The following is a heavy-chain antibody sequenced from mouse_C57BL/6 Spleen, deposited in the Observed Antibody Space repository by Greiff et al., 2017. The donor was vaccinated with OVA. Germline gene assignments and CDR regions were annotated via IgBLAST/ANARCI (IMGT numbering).Heavy chain of an antibody. D-gene: IGHD2-2*01. J-gene: IGHJ2*01. CDR2: ISDGGSYT. V-gene: IGHV5-4*01. CDR3: AREGGTTMVTTRYFDY. CDR1: GFTFSSYA. Sequence: EVKVVESGGGLVKPGGSLKLSCAASGFTFSSYAMSWVRQTPEKRLEWVATISDGGSYTYYPDNVKGRFTISRDNAKNNLYLQMSHLKSEDTAMYYGAREGGTTMVTTRYFDYWGEGTTLTVSS.